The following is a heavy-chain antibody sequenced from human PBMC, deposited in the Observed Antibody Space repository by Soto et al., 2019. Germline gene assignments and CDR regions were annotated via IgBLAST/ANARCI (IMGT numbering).Heavy chain of an antibody. V-gene: IGHV4-61*01. D-gene: IGHD6-13*01. CDR1: GGSVSSGSYY. J-gene: IGHJ6*02. CDR3: ARDRIAAAGAYYYYGMDV. CDR2: IYYSGST. Sequence: ETLSLTCTVSGGSVSSGSYYWSWIRQPPGKGLEWIGYIYYSGSTNYNPSLKSRVTISVDTSKNQFSLKLSSVTAADTAVYYCARDRIAAAGAYYYYGMDVWGQGTTVTVSS.